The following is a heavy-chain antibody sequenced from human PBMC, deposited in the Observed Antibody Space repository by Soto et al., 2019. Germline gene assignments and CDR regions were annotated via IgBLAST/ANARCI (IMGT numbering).Heavy chain of an antibody. V-gene: IGHV1-18*01. CDR1: GYTFTSYG. Sequence: ASVKVSCKASGYTFTSYGISWVRQAPGQGLEWMGWISAYNGNTNYAQKLQGRVTMTTDTSTSTDYMELRSLRSDDTAVYYCARDGLNGATYYYGTDVWGQGTTVTASS. CDR2: ISAYNGNT. D-gene: IGHD1-26*01. J-gene: IGHJ6*02. CDR3: ARDGLNGATYYYGTDV.